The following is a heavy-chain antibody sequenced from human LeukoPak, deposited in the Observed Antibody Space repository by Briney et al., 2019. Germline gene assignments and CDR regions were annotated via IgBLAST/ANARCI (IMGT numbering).Heavy chain of an antibody. V-gene: IGHV4-34*01. CDR3: ARLPSLLYGSGSYLSFDY. Sequence: SETLSLTCAVYGGSFSGYYWSWIRQPPGKGLEWIGEINHSGSTNYNPSLKSRVTISVDTSKNQFSLKLSSVTAADTAVYYCARLPSLLYGSGSYLSFDYWGQGTLVTVSS. D-gene: IGHD3-10*01. J-gene: IGHJ4*02. CDR1: GGSFSGYY. CDR2: INHSGST.